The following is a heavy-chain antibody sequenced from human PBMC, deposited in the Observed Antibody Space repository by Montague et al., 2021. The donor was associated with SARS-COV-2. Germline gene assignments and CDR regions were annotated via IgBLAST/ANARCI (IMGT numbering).Heavy chain of an antibody. Sequence: SETLSLTCTVSGGSISSSSYYWGWIRQPPGKGLEWIGSIYYSGSTYYNPSLKSRVTISVDTSKNQFSLKLSSVTAADTAVYYSARQDDILTGYYYYGMDVWGQGTTVTVSS. D-gene: IGHD3-9*01. CDR3: ARQDDILTGYYYYGMDV. CDR2: IYYSGST. V-gene: IGHV4-39*01. CDR1: GGSISSSSYY. J-gene: IGHJ6*02.